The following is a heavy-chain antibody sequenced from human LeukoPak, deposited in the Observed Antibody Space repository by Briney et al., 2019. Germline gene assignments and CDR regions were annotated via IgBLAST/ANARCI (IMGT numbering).Heavy chain of an antibody. Sequence: GGSLRLSCTASGFTFGDYAMSWVRQAPGKGLGWVGFIRSKAYGGTTEYAASVKGRFTISRDDSKSIAYLQMNSLKTEDTAVYYCTSSDIVVVPAAIADYYYYMDVWGKGTTVTISS. CDR2: IRSKAYGGTT. V-gene: IGHV3-49*04. D-gene: IGHD2-2*01. CDR1: GFTFGDYA. J-gene: IGHJ6*03. CDR3: TSSDIVVVPAAIADYYYYMDV.